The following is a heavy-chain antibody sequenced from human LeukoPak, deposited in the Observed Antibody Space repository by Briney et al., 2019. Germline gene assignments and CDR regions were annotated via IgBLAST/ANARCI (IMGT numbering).Heavy chain of an antibody. CDR2: IQDDGAKT. D-gene: IGHD3-22*01. CDR1: GFTFITYP. Sequence: GGSLRLSCAASGFTFITYPKHWVLQAPGKGLEWVALIQDDGAKTNYADSVRGRFTISRDNSRSTVYLQMNSLKPDDTAVYYCANQTITLVVVISPFDYWGQGALVTVSS. V-gene: IGHV3-30*02. CDR3: ANQTITLVVVISPFDY. J-gene: IGHJ4*02.